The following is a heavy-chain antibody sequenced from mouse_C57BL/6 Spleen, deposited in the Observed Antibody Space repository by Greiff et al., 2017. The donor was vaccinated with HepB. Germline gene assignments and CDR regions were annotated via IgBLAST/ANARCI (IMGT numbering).Heavy chain of an antibody. CDR3: TRRAVGYAMDY. J-gene: IGHJ4*01. CDR2: ISSGGDYI. V-gene: IGHV5-9-1*02. CDR1: GFTFSSYA. Sequence: EVHLVESGEGLVKPGGSLKLSCAASGFTFSSYAMSWVRQTPEKRLEWVAYISSGGDYIYYADTVKGRFTISRDNARNTLYLQMSSLKSEDTAMYYCTRRAVGYAMDYWGQGTSVTVSS. D-gene: IGHD1-1*02.